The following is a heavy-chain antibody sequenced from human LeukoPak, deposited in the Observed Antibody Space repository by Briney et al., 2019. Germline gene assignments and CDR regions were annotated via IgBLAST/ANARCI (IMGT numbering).Heavy chain of an antibody. CDR1: GYTFTDYY. D-gene: IGHD1-26*01. Sequence: GASVKVSCKASGYTFTDYYLHWVRQAPGQGLEWMGWISPSRGSTNYAQKFQGRVTMTRDTSISTAYMELSRLKSDDTAVYYCARDPLHGTSAGDKWFDPWGQGTLVTVS. J-gene: IGHJ5*02. V-gene: IGHV1-2*02. CDR3: ARDPLHGTSAGDKWFDP. CDR2: ISPSRGST.